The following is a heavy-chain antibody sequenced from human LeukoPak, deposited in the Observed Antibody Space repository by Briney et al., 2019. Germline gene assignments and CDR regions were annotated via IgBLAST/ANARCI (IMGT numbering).Heavy chain of an antibody. CDR2: INPNSGGT. J-gene: IGHJ4*02. CDR1: GYTFTGYY. CDR3: ARASDYRFDY. Sequence: PLASVKVSCKASGYTFTGYYMHWVRQAPGQGLEWMRRINPNSGGTNYAQKFQGRVTMTRDTSISTAYMELSRLRSGDTAVYYCARASDYRFDYWGQGTLVTVSS. D-gene: IGHD4-11*01. V-gene: IGHV1-2*06.